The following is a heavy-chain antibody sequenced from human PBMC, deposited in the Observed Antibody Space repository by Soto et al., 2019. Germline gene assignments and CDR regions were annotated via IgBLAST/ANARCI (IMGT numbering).Heavy chain of an antibody. V-gene: IGHV1-18*04. CDR2: ISVYNGNT. J-gene: IGHJ6*02. CDR1: CYTFTSCG. D-gene: IGHD5-12*01. CDR3: ARVKEDSGYDAVYYGMDV. Sequence: ASVKVSCKASCYTFTSCGISWVRQAPGQGLEWMGWISVYNGNTNYAQKLQGRVTMTTDTSTSTAHMELRSLRSEDTAVYYCARVKEDSGYDAVYYGMDVWGQGTTVTVSS.